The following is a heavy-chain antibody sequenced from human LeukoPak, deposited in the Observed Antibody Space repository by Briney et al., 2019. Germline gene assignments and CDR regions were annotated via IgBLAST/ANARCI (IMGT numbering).Heavy chain of an antibody. CDR3: ARRGYGSYMDV. D-gene: IGHD2-15*01. V-gene: IGHV4-38-2*02. CDR1: GYSISSGYY. CDR2: IYYSGST. J-gene: IGHJ6*03. Sequence: PSETLSLTCTVSGYSISSGYYWGWIRQPPGKGLEWIGSIYYSGSTYYNPSLKSRVTISVDTSKNQFSLKLNSVTATDTAVYYCARRGYGSYMDVWGKGTTVTISS.